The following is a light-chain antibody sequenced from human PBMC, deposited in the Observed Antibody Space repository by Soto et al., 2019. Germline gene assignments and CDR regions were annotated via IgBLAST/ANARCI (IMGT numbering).Light chain of an antibody. J-gene: IGKJ1*01. CDR2: KAS. Sequence: DIQMTQSPSTLSASVGDTISITCRASQSISNLLAWFQQKPGKAPEILTYKASSLESGVPSRFSGSGSGTEFTLTISSLQPEDFATYYCLQYYDYRTFGQGTKVDIK. CDR3: LQYYDYRT. CDR1: QSISNL. V-gene: IGKV1-5*03.